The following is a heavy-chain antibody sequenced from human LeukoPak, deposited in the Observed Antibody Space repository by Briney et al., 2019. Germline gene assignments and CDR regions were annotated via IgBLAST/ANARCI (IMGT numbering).Heavy chain of an antibody. CDR3: AKVRGPVRNGSGSTSCYKCYYGMDV. CDR2: ISGSGGST. D-gene: IGHD2-2*02. V-gene: IGHV3-23*01. CDR1: GFTFSSYA. J-gene: IGHJ6*02. Sequence: GGSLRLSCAASGFTFSSYAMSWVRQAPGKGLEWVSAISGSGGSTYYADSVKGRFTISRDNSKNTLYLQMNSLRAEDTAVYYCAKVRGPVRNGSGSTSCYKCYYGMDVWGQGTTVTVSS.